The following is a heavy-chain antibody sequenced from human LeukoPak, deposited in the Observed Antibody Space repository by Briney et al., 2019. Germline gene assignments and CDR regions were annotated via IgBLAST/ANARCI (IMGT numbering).Heavy chain of an antibody. CDR2: IYYSGST. D-gene: IGHD2-21*01. J-gene: IGHJ3*02. V-gene: IGHV4-59*11. CDR3: ARADLYSDAFDI. Sequence: SETLSLTCTVSGGSISSHYWSWIRQPPGEGLEWIGYIYYSGSTNYNPSLKSRVTISVDTSKNQFSLKLSSVTAADTAVYYCARADLYSDAFDIWGQGTMVTVSS. CDR1: GGSISSHY.